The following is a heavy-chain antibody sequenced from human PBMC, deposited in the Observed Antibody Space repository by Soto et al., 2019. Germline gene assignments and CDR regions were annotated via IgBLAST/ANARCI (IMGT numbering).Heavy chain of an antibody. J-gene: IGHJ4*02. CDR1: GFSLSASRVG. CDR3: AHRLGGNSWNDGYLDY. D-gene: IGHD1-1*01. Sequence: ESGPTLVNPTETLTLTCTVSGFSLSASRVGVSWIRQPPGRALEWLAHIFSSDAKAYSLSLMRRLTISKDTSKSQVVLTVTNVGPVETATYYCAHRLGGNSWNDGYLDYWGQ. CDR2: IFSSDAK. V-gene: IGHV2-26*01.